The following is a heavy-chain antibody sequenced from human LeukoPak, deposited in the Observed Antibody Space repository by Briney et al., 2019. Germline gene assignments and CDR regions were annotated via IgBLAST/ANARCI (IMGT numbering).Heavy chain of an antibody. J-gene: IGHJ3*02. V-gene: IGHV5-51*01. Sequence: GESLKISCKGSGYSFTSYWIGWVRQLPGKGLEWVGIIYPGDSDTRYSPSFQGQVTISADKSISTAYLQWSSLKASDTAMYYCARHRPRKESEGYYDSSGLGAFDIWGQGTMVTVSS. CDR1: GYSFTSYW. D-gene: IGHD3-22*01. CDR2: IYPGDSDT. CDR3: ARHRPRKESEGYYDSSGLGAFDI.